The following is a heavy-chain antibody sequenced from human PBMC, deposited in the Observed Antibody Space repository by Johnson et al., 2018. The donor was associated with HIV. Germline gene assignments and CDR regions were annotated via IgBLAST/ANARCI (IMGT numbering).Heavy chain of an antibody. CDR3: ARGDPEWFHAFDI. CDR2: ISSSGSTI. D-gene: IGHD3-10*01. Sequence: VLLLESGGGLVQPGGYLRLSCAASGFTFSSYAMSWVRQAPGKGLEWVSYISSSGSTIYYADSVKGRFSISRDNSKNTLYLQMNSLRAEDTAVYYCARGDPEWFHAFDIWGQGTMVTVSS. CDR1: GFTFSSYA. J-gene: IGHJ3*02. V-gene: IGHV3-48*01.